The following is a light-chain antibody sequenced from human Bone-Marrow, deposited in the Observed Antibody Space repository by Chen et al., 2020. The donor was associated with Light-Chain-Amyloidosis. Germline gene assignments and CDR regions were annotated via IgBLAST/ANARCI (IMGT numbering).Light chain of an antibody. CDR1: DLPTKY. Sequence: SDELTQPPSVSVSPGQTARITCSGDDLPTKYAYWYQQKQGQAPVLVIHRDTERPSGISERFSGSSSGTTATLTISGVQAEDEADYRCQSADSSGTDEVIFGGGTKLTVL. V-gene: IGLV3-25*03. CDR2: RDT. CDR3: QSADSSGTDEVI. J-gene: IGLJ2*01.